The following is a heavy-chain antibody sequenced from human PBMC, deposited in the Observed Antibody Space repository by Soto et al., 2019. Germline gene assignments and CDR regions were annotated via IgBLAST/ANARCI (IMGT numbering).Heavy chain of an antibody. CDR1: GYTLTSYD. D-gene: IGHD6-19*01. CDR3: ARGRSGWYRRFDY. Sequence: QVQLVQSGAEVKKPGASVKVSCKASGYTLTSYDINWVRQDTGQGLEWMGWMNPNSGNTGYAQKSQGRVTITRNTSKSTAYMELSSLRSEDTAVYYCARGRSGWYRRFDYWGQGTLVPVSS. J-gene: IGHJ4*02. CDR2: MNPNSGNT. V-gene: IGHV1-8*01.